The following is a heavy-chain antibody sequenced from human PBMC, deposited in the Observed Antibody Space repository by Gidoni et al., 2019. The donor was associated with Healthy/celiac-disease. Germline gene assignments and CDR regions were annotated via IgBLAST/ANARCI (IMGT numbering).Heavy chain of an antibody. Sequence: VRQAPGKGLEWVSVIYSGGSTYYADSVKGRFTISRDNSKNTLYLQMNSLRAEDTAVYYCASYRIAAYAFDYWGQGTLVTVSS. CDR3: ASYRIAAYAFDY. J-gene: IGHJ4*02. CDR2: IYSGGST. D-gene: IGHD6-13*01. V-gene: IGHV3-53*01.